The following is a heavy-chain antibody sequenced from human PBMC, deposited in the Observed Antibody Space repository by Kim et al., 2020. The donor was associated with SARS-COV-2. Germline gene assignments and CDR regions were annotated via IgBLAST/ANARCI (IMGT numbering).Heavy chain of an antibody. D-gene: IGHD1-26*01. J-gene: IGHJ4*02. CDR2: ISSSSSYI. CDR3: ARGGRTYGGSYLSIDY. V-gene: IGHV3-21*01. CDR1: GFTFSSYS. Sequence: GGSLRLSCAASGFTFSSYSMNWVRQAPGKGLEWVSSISSSSSYIYYADSVKGRFTISRDNAKNSLYLQMNSLRAEDTAVYYCARGGRTYGGSYLSIDYWGQGTLVTVSS.